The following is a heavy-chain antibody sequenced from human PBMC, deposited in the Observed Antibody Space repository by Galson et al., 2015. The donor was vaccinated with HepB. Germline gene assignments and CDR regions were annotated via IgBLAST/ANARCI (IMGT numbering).Heavy chain of an antibody. D-gene: IGHD2-21*02. Sequence: SLRLSCAASRFNFGDYALGWFRQAPGKGLEWVGFIRGVAYGGTTEDAASVKGRFTFSRDDSKSIAYLQMNSLKTEDTAVYFCASFDPMVTTGAFDNWGRGTLVTVSS. CDR2: IRGVAYGGTT. V-gene: IGHV3-49*03. J-gene: IGHJ4*02. CDR1: RFNFGDYA. CDR3: ASFDPMVTTGAFDN.